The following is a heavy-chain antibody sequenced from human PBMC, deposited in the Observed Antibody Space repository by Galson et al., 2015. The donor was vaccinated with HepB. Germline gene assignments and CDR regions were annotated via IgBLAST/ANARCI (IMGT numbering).Heavy chain of an antibody. CDR1: GFTFRSYA. CDR2: ISSNGGST. Sequence: SLRLSCAASGFTFRSYAMHWVRQAPGKGLEYVSAISSNGGSTYYADSVKGRFTISRDNSKNTLYLQMSSLRAEDTAVYYCVKGLGPAPLRNWFDPWGQGTLVTVSS. V-gene: IGHV3-64D*06. J-gene: IGHJ5*02. D-gene: IGHD3-16*01. CDR3: VKGLGPAPLRNWFDP.